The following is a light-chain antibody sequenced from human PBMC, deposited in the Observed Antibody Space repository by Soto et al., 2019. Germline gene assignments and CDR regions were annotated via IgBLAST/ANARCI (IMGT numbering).Light chain of an antibody. CDR2: AAS. CDR3: HQDYNYPRT. J-gene: IGKJ1*01. CDR1: QGISNE. Sequence: AIQMTQSPSSLSASVGDRVTITCRASQGISNELGWYQQRPGKAPKLLIYAASTLQTGVPSRFSGSGSGTDFTLIISSLQPEDFATYYCHQDYNYPRTFGQGTKVEIK. V-gene: IGKV1-6*01.